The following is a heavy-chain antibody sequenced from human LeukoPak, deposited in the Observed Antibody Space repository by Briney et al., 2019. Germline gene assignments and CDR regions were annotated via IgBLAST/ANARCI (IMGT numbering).Heavy chain of an antibody. J-gene: IGHJ4*02. CDR1: GFTFSSSA. CDR2: ISGGGGST. D-gene: IGHD3-9*01. CDR3: AKEGSYYDILTGYYMRGYFDY. Sequence: PGGSLRLSCAASGFTFSSSAMSWVRQAPGKGLEWVSGISGGGGSTYYADSVKGRFTVSRDNSKNTLYLQMNSLRAGDTAVYYCAKEGSYYDILTGYYMRGYFDYWGQGTLVTVSS. V-gene: IGHV3-23*01.